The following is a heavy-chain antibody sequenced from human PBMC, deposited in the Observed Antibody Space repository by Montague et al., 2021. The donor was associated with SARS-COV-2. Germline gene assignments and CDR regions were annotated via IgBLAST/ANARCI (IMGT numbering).Heavy chain of an antibody. CDR1: GGSFSGYY. Sequence: SETLSLTYAVYGGSFSGYYWSWIRQPPGKGLEWIGEINHSGSTNYNPSLKSRVTISVDTSKNQFSLKLSSLTAADTAVYYCSRGRTVTTFYSYYGMDVWGQGTTVTVSS. CDR3: SRGRTVTTFYSYYGMDV. V-gene: IGHV4-34*01. CDR2: INHSGST. J-gene: IGHJ6*02. D-gene: IGHD4-17*01.